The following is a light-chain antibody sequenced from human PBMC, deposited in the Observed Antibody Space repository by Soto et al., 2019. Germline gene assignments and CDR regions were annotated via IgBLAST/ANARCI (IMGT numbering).Light chain of an antibody. J-gene: IGLJ2*01. CDR1: RSNIGSNT. CDR2: SND. V-gene: IGLV1-44*01. Sequence: QSVLTQPPSASGTPGQRVTISSSGSRSNIGSNTVNWYRQLPGTAPKLLIYSNDQRPSGVPDRFSGSKSGPSASLAISGLQSEDEADYYCAAWDDSLNGLVFGGGTKLTVL. CDR3: AAWDDSLNGLV.